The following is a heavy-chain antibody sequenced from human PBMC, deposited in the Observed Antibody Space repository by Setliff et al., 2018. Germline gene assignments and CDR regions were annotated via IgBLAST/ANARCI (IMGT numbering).Heavy chain of an antibody. V-gene: IGHV4-38-2*01. CDR3: ARLQSGYSTIVDY. J-gene: IGHJ4*02. CDR2: IFHSGST. Sequence: PSETLSLTCGVSGYSISSGHFWGWIRQPPGKGLEWLGNIFHSGSTYYNPTLNSRVTMSVDTSKNQFSLMLTSVTAADTAVYYCARLQSGYSTIVDYLGQGTLVTVSS. D-gene: IGHD6-13*01. CDR1: GYSISSGHF.